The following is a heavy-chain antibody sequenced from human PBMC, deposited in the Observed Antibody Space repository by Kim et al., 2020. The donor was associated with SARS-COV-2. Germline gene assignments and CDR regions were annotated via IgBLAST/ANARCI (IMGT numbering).Heavy chain of an antibody. J-gene: IGHJ4*02. D-gene: IGHD3-3*01. V-gene: IGHV1-24*01. Sequence: QKFQRRVTMTEDTSTDTAYMELSSLRSEDTAVYYCATVFAIFGVVARFDYWGQGTLVTVSS. CDR3: ATVFAIFGVVARFDY.